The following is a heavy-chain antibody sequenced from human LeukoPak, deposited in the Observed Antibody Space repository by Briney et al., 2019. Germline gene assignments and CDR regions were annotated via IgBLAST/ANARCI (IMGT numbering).Heavy chain of an antibody. CDR2: ISPNSGGT. Sequence: ASVKVSCKASGYTFTGYYMHWVRQAPGQGLEWMGRISPNSGGTNYAQKFQGRVTMTRDTSISTAYMELSRLRSDDTAVYYCARAGGNRVGDAFDIWGQGTMVTVSS. CDR1: GYTFTGYY. CDR3: ARAGGNRVGDAFDI. J-gene: IGHJ3*02. D-gene: IGHD4-23*01. V-gene: IGHV1-2*06.